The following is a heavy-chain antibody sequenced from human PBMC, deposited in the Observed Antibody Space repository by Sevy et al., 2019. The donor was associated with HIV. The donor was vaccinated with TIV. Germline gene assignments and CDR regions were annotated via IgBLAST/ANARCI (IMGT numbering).Heavy chain of an antibody. V-gene: IGHV3-23*01. CDR2: ISGSGGST. CDR1: GFTFSSYA. J-gene: IGHJ3*02. CDR3: AKEYYYDSSGSVGAFDI. D-gene: IGHD3-22*01. Sequence: GGSLRLSCAASGFTFSSYAMSWVRQAPGKGLEWVSAISGSGGSTYYADSVKGRFTISRDNSKNTLYLQMNSLRAEDTAVYYCAKEYYYDSSGSVGAFDIWGLGTMVTVSS.